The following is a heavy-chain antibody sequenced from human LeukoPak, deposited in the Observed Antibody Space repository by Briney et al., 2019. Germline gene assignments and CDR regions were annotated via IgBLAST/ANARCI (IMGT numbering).Heavy chain of an antibody. CDR1: GFTFSDHY. D-gene: IGHD3-22*01. V-gene: IGHV3-11*04. J-gene: IGHJ4*02. CDR3: AKDVYYYDSSAYSSLDY. Sequence: PGGSLRLSCAASGFTFSDHYMTWIRQAPGKGLLWVSYISSSGYTIYYADSVKGRFTISRDNAKNSLYLQMKSLRAEDTAVYYCAKDVYYYDSSAYSSLDYWGQGTLVTVSS. CDR2: ISSSGYTI.